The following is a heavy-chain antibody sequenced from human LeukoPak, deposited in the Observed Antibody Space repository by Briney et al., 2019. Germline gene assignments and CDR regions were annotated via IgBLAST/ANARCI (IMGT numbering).Heavy chain of an antibody. CDR3: ARESTAAGTARYLDS. Sequence: PSETLSLTCTVSGGSISSYYLTWVRQPAGKGLEWIGRIYTSGSTNYSPSLKSRVTMSVDTSKNEFSLKLNSVTAADTAVYYCARESTAAGTARYLDSWGQGTLVTVSS. V-gene: IGHV4-4*07. D-gene: IGHD6-13*01. CDR1: GGSISSYY. CDR2: IYTSGST. J-gene: IGHJ4*02.